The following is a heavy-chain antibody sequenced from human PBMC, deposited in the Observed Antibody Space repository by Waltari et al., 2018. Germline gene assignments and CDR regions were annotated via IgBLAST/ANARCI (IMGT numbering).Heavy chain of an antibody. J-gene: IGHJ4*02. CDR2: IKQDGSTK. V-gene: IGHV3-7*01. CDR3: ASSQLWNGYSLGFDY. Sequence: EVQLVESGGGLVQPGGSMRLSCVASGFTCSSYWMRWVRQAPGKGPEWVANIKQDGSTKYYVDSVKGRFTISRDNAKNSLYLQMNSLRAEDTAVYYCASSQLWNGYSLGFDYWGQGSLVTVSS. D-gene: IGHD3-3*01. CDR1: GFTCSSYW.